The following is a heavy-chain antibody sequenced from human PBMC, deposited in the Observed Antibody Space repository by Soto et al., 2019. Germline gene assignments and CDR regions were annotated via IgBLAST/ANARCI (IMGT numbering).Heavy chain of an antibody. CDR2: INPSGGST. CDR1: GYTFTTYY. J-gene: IGHJ6*02. V-gene: IGHV1-46*01. Sequence: QVQLVQSGAEVKKPGASVKVSCETSGYTFTTYYMHWVRRAPGQGREWMGMINPSGGSTSYAQKFQGRVTMTRDTSTRTIYMELSSLRRVDTAIYYCARRAYDYANMDVWGQGTTVTVSS. D-gene: IGHD5-18*01. CDR3: ARRAYDYANMDV.